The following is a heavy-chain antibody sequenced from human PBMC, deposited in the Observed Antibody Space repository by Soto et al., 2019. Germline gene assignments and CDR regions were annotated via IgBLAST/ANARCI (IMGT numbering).Heavy chain of an antibody. Sequence: PGGSLRLSCAASGFTFSSYAMSWVHQAPGKGLEWVSAISGSGGSTYYADSVKGRFTISRDNSKNTLYLQMNSLRAEDTAVYYCAKERYYYDSSGYLYYFDYWGQGTLVTVSS. CDR3: AKERYYYDSSGYLYYFDY. J-gene: IGHJ4*02. V-gene: IGHV3-23*01. CDR2: ISGSGGST. CDR1: GFTFSSYA. D-gene: IGHD3-22*01.